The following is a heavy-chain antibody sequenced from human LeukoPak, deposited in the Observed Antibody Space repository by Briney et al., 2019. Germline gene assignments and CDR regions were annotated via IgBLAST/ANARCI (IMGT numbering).Heavy chain of an antibody. V-gene: IGHV4-39*07. J-gene: IGHJ3*02. D-gene: IGHD3/OR15-3a*01. CDR1: GDSISSTNYY. CDR3: AKEAPTDYAFDI. Sequence: SETLSLTCTVSGDSISSTNYYWGWIRQPPGKGLEWIGSIYYSGSTYYNPSLKSRVTISVDTSKKQLSLRLSSVTAADTAVYYCAKEAPTDYAFDIWGQGTMVTVSS. CDR2: IYYSGST.